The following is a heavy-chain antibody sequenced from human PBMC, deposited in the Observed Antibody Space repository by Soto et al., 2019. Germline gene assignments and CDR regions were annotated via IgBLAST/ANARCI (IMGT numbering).Heavy chain of an antibody. J-gene: IGHJ6*03. CDR3: ALSGGYGYVYYYMDV. Sequence: QLQLQESGPGLVKPSETLSLTCTVSGASISSSSYYWVWIRQPPGKGLEWIGSFYYSGSPYYNTPLKSRVTISVDTSKHQLSLTLSSVTAADTAVYHCALSGGYGYVYYYMDVWGKGTTVTVSS. CDR2: FYYSGSP. D-gene: IGHD6-19*01. CDR1: GASISSSSYY. V-gene: IGHV4-39*01.